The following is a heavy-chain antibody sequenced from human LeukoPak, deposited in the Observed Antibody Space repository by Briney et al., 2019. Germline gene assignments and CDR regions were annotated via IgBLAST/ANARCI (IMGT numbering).Heavy chain of an antibody. D-gene: IGHD3-3*01. J-gene: IGHJ5*02. V-gene: IGHV4-59*02. CDR1: GRSVTDYF. CDR3: ARVSDFWSGRNWFDP. CDR2: KYYSGSP. Sequence: PSWTLSLTCTVSGRSVTDYFWSWIRQPPGKGLEWIGYKYYSGSPNYNPSLQSRVNISVDTSKNQVSLKLSSVTAADTAVYYCARVSDFWSGRNWFDPWGQGTLVTVSS.